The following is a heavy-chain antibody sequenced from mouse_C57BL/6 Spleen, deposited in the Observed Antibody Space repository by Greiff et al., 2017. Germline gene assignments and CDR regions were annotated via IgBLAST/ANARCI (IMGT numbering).Heavy chain of an antibody. CDR3: ARVEGDSAWFAY. D-gene: IGHD3-3*01. Sequence: EVMLVESEGGLVQPGSSMKLSCTASGFTFSDYYMAWVRPVPEQGLEWVANINYDGSSTYYLASLKRRIIISKDNAKNMLYLQMSSLKAEDAATYYCARVEGDSAWFAYWGQGTLVTVSA. CDR2: INYDGSST. V-gene: IGHV5-16*01. CDR1: GFTFSDYY. J-gene: IGHJ3*01.